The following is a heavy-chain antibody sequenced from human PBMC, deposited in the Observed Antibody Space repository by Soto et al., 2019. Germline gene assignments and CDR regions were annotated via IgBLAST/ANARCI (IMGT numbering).Heavy chain of an antibody. D-gene: IGHD5-18*01. CDR2: ISSSSSYI. V-gene: IGHV3-21*01. Sequence: EVQLVESGGGLVKPGGSLRLSCAASGFTFSSYSMNWVRQAPGKGLEWVSSISSSSSYIYYADSVKGRFTISKDNAKNSLYLQMNSLRAEDTAVYYCARDGYSYGYLLYYYMDVWGKGTTVTVSS. J-gene: IGHJ6*03. CDR1: GFTFSSYS. CDR3: ARDGYSYGYLLYYYMDV.